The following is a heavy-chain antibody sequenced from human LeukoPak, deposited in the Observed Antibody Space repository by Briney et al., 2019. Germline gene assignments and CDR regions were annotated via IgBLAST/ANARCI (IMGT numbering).Heavy chain of an antibody. V-gene: IGHV3-30*18. CDR1: GFTFSSHG. CDR2: MPYDGTNR. Sequence: PGRSLRLSCAASGFTFSSHGMHWVRQAPGKGLEWVALMPYDGTNRVYADSVKGRFTISRDNSKNTLYLEMNNLRAEDTAVYYCAKRGYCSGGRCYSFHFDYWGQGTLVTVSS. D-gene: IGHD2-15*01. CDR3: AKRGYCSGGRCYSFHFDY. J-gene: IGHJ4*02.